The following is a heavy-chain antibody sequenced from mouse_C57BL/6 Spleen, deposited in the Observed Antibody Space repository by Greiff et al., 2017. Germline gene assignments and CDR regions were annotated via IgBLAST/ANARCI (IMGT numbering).Heavy chain of an antibody. D-gene: IGHD2-4*01. CDR3: TRSQYDYDPYYLDY. CDR2: INPNYGTT. CDR1: GYSFTDYN. V-gene: IGHV1-39*01. J-gene: IGHJ2*01. Sequence: EVQLQQSGPELVKPGASVKLSCKASGYSFTDYNMNWVKQSNGKSLEWIGVINPNYGTTSYNQKFKGKATLTVDQSSSTAYMQLNSLTSEDSAYYYVTRSQYDYDPYYLDYWGQGTTLTVSS.